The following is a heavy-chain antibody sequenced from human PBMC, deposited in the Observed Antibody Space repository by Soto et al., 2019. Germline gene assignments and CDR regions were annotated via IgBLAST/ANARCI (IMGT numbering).Heavy chain of an antibody. J-gene: IGHJ3*02. Sequence: GASVKVSCKASGGNFSSYAISWVRQAPGQGLEWMGGIIPIFGTANYAQKFQGRVTITADESTSTAYMELSSLRSEDTAVYYCARDLGGDYGDNSNAFDIWGQGTMVTVSS. CDR1: GGNFSSYA. CDR3: ARDLGGDYGDNSNAFDI. CDR2: IIPIFGTA. D-gene: IGHD4-17*01. V-gene: IGHV1-69*13.